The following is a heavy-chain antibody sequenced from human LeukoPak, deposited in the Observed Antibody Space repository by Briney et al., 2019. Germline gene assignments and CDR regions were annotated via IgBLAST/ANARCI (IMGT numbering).Heavy chain of an antibody. CDR3: ARGPCSGGSCYLGD. CDR2: ISSNGDST. Sequence: GGSLRLSRADSGFTFSSYAMHWVRQAPGKGLEYVSAISSNGDSTFYASSVKGRFTISRDNSKNTLYLQMGSLRAEDMAVYYCARGPCSGGSCYLGDWGQGTLVTVSS. V-gene: IGHV3-64*01. D-gene: IGHD2-15*01. J-gene: IGHJ4*02. CDR1: GFTFSSYA.